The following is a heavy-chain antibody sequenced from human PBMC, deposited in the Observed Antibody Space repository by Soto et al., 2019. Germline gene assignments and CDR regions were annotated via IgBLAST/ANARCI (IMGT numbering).Heavy chain of an antibody. CDR1: GFNFSNHW. V-gene: IGHV3-74*01. J-gene: IGHJ5*02. Sequence: GGSLRLSCAASGFNFSNHWMHWVRQRPAEGLVWVSRITSDGKSKAYAESVKGRFAISRDNARNTLYLQMNGLTAEDTAVYYCARESGDWPLNWFDPWGQGTLVTVSS. CDR2: ITSDGKSK. D-gene: IGHD2-21*02. CDR3: ARESGDWPLNWFDP.